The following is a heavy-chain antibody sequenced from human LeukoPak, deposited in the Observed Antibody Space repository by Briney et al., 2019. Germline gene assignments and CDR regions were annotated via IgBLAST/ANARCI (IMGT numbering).Heavy chain of an antibody. J-gene: IGHJ4*02. V-gene: IGHV4-39*01. Sequence: SETLSLTCTVSGGSISSSRYYWGWIRQPPGKGLEWIGSIYYSGSTYYNPSLNSRVTVSVDTSKNQFSLRLSSVTAADTALYYCTAGPWYFDYWGRGTLVTVSS. CDR3: TAGPWYFDY. D-gene: IGHD6-13*01. CDR2: IYYSGST. CDR1: GGSISSSRYY.